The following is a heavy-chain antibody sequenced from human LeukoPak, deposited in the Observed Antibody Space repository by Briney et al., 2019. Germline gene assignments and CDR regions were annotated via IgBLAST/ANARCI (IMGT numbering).Heavy chain of an antibody. CDR2: IQNSGNT. D-gene: IGHD3-3*01. V-gene: IGHV4-4*08. Sequence: PSETLSLTCTVSGASISSDYWSWIRQPPGKGLEWIGYIQNSGNTIYNPSLKSRVTISIDTSKSQFSLRLNSMTAADTAAYYCARRVDFWSGSYPSSHLDYWGQGTLVTVSS. CDR3: ARRVDFWSGSYPSSHLDY. CDR1: GASISSDY. J-gene: IGHJ4*02.